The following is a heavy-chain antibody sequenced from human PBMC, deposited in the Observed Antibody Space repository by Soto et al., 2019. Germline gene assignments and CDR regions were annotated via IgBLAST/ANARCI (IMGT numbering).Heavy chain of an antibody. D-gene: IGHD6-13*01. CDR2: ILSNDEK. Sequence: QVSLKESAPVFVKPTETLTLTCTVSGFSLSDMRMGVTWIRQPPGKALEWLAHILSNDEKSYNPSLKTRLTISKDTAQSQVVLLMTNVDPADTATYYFARFYSSNWPSKERWFDPWGQGTLVTVSS. CDR3: ARFYSSNWPSKERWFDP. CDR1: GFSLSDMRMG. J-gene: IGHJ5*02. V-gene: IGHV2-26*01.